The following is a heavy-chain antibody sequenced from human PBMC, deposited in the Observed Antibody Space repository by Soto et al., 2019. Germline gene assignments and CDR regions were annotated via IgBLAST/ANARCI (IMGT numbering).Heavy chain of an antibody. CDR1: GYSFTSYW. V-gene: IGHV5-51*01. CDR2: TYPEDSQT. CDR3: ARHYQQLAYNWFDP. J-gene: IGHJ5*02. D-gene: IGHD6-13*01. Sequence: GESLKISCKASGYSFTSYWIGWGRQISGKGLEWMGITYPEDSQTLYSPSFQGQVTISVDKSISTVYLQWSSLKASDTAMYYCARHYQQLAYNWFDPWGQGTLVTVSS.